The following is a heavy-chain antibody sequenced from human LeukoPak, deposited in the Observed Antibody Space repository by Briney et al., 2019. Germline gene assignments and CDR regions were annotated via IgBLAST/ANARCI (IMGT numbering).Heavy chain of an antibody. CDR1: GFTFSSYA. J-gene: IGHJ6*03. CDR2: ISGSGGST. V-gene: IGHV3-23*01. Sequence: PGGSLRLSCAASGFTFSSYAMSWVRQAPGKGLEWVSAISGSGGSTYYADSVKGRFTISRDNSKNTLYLQMNSLRAEDTAVYYCARGKGEYYGSGSYYITSDYYYYMDVWGKGTTVTISS. D-gene: IGHD3-10*01. CDR3: ARGKGEYYGSGSYYITSDYYYYMDV.